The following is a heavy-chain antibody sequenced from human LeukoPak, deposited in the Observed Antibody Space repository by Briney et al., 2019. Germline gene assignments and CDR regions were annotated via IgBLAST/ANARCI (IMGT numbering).Heavy chain of an antibody. D-gene: IGHD3-3*01. CDR2: ISSSSSYI. V-gene: IGHV3-21*01. J-gene: IGHJ6*02. Sequence: GGSLRLSCAASGFTFSSYSTNWVRQAPGKGLEWVSSISSSSSYIYYADSVKGRFTISRDNAKNSLYLQMNSLRAEDTAVYYCARDLAIQNYDFWSGYLSHYGMDVWGQGTTVTVSS. CDR1: GFTFSSYS. CDR3: ARDLAIQNYDFWSGYLSHYGMDV.